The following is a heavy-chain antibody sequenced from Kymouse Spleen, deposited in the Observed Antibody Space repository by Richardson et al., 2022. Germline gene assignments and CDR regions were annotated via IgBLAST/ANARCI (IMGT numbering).Heavy chain of an antibody. J-gene: IGHJ4*02. CDR3: TTVSLITGTAAWFDY. D-gene: IGHD1-20*01,IGHD1-7*01. V-gene: IGHV3-15*01. CDR2: IKSKTDGGTT. CDR1: GFTFSNAW. Sequence: EVQLVESGGGLVKPGGSLRLSCAASGFTFSNAWMSWVRQAPGKGLEWVGRIKSKTDGGTTDYAAPVKGRFTISRDDSKNTLYLQMNSLKTEDTAVYYCTTVSLITGTAAWFDYWGQGTLVTVSS.